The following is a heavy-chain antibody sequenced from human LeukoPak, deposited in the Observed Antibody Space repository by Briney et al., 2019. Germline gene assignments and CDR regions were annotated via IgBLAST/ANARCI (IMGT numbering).Heavy chain of an antibody. V-gene: IGHV3-21*01. CDR2: ISGSSSYI. CDR1: GFTFSSYS. J-gene: IGHJ4*02. D-gene: IGHD6-19*01. CDR3: ARSGEQWPSYFDY. Sequence: GGSLRLSCAASGFTFSSYSMNWVRQAPGKGLEWVSSISGSSSYIYYADSVKGRFTISRDNAENSLYLQMNSLRAEDTAVYYCARSGEQWPSYFDYWGQGTLVTVSS.